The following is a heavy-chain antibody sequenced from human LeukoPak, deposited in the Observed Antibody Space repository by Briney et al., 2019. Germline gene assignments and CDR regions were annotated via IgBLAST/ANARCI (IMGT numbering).Heavy chain of an antibody. D-gene: IGHD6-19*01. CDR1: GYTFTGYY. CDR2: INPNSGGT. V-gene: IGHV1-2*04. CDR3: ARGPRFSSGWYNWFDP. J-gene: IGHJ5*02. Sequence: GASVKVSCKASGYTFTGYYMHWVRQAPGQGLEWMGWINPNSGGTNYAQKFQGWVTMTRDTSISTAYMELSRLRSDDTAVYYCARGPRFSSGWYNWFDPWGQGTLATVSS.